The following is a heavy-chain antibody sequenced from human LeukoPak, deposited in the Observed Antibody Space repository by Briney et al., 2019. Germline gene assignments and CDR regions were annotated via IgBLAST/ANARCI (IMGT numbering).Heavy chain of an antibody. J-gene: IGHJ4*02. V-gene: IGHV4-4*07. CDR1: GGSISSYY. CDR3: ARDLGSSGWYLYYFDY. Sequence: SETLSLNCTVSGGSISSYYWSWIRQPAGKGLEWIGRIYTSGSTNYNPSLKSRVTMSVDTSKNQFSLKLSSVTAADTAVYYCARDLGSSGWYLYYFDYWGQGTLVTVSS. D-gene: IGHD6-19*01. CDR2: IYTSGST.